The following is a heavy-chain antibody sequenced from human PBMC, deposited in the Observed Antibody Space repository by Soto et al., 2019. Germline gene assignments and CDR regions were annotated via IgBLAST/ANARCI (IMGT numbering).Heavy chain of an antibody. CDR3: ARLYGRSFEPS. D-gene: IGHD3-3*02. J-gene: IGHJ5*02. V-gene: IGHV4-31*03. Sequence: SETLSLTCTVSGGSISSGDYYWSWIRQHPGKGLEWIGYIYYSGSTYYNPSLKSRVTISVDTSKNQFSLKLSSVTAADTAVYYCARLYGRSFEPSWGQGTLVTVSS. CDR1: GGSISSGDYY. CDR2: IYYSGST.